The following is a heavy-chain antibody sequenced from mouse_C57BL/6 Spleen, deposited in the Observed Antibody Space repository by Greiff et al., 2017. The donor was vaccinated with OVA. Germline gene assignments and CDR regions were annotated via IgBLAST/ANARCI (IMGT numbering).Heavy chain of an antibody. Sequence: VKVVESGPELVKPGASVKISCKASGYAFSSSWMNWVKQRPGKGLEWIGRIYPGDGDTNYNGKFKGKATLTADKSSSTAYMQLSSLTSEDSAVYFCARSGSNSWFAYWGQGTLVTVSA. D-gene: IGHD2-5*01. CDR1: GYAFSSSW. V-gene: IGHV1-82*01. CDR3: ARSGSNSWFAY. CDR2: IYPGDGDT. J-gene: IGHJ3*01.